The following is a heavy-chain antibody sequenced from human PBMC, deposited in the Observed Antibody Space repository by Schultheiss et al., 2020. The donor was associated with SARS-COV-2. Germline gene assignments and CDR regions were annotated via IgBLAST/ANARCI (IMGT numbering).Heavy chain of an antibody. V-gene: IGHV3-21*01. CDR3: ASLVGATRGYNWFDP. CDR2: ISSSSSYI. Sequence: SCAASGFTFSSYAMSWVRQAPGKGLEWVSSISSSSSYIYYADSVKGRFTISRDNAKNSLYLQMNSLRAEDTAVYYCASLVGATRGYNWFDPWGQGTLVTVSS. CDR1: GFTFSSYA. D-gene: IGHD1-26*01. J-gene: IGHJ5*02.